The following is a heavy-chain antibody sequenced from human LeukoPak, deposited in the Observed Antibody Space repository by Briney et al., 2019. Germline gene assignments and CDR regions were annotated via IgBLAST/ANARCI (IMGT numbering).Heavy chain of an antibody. J-gene: IGHJ4*02. CDR1: GFTFNNYN. CDR3: ARLLSTVTTHIDY. CDR2: ITSSGTYI. D-gene: IGHD4-11*01. Sequence: GGSLRLSCAASGFTFNNYNMNWVRQAPGKALEWVSSITSSGTYIFYADSVKGRFTISRDNAKNSLYLQMNSLRAEDTAVYYCARLLSTVTTHIDYWGQGTLVTVSS. V-gene: IGHV3-21*01.